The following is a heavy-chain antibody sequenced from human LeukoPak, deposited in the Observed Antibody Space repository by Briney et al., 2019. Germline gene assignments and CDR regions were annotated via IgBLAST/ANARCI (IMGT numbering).Heavy chain of an antibody. CDR2: ISSSGSTI. V-gene: IGHV3-11*01. CDR3: ARGHYDILNWFDP. J-gene: IGHJ5*02. CDR1: GFTFSDYY. D-gene: IGHD3-9*01. Sequence: GGSLRLSCAASGFTFSDYYMSWIRQAPGKGLEWVSYISSSGSTIYHADSVKGRFTISRDNAKNSLYLQMNSLRAEDTAVYYCARGHYDILNWFDPWGQGTLVTVSS.